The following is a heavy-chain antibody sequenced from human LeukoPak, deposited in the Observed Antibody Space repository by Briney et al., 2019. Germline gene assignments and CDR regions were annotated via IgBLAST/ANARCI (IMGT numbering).Heavy chain of an antibody. Sequence: ASVKVSCKASGYTFTDYYMHWVRQAPGQGLEWMGWINPNSGGTSYPQKFQGRVAMTGDTSISTAYMEVSRLGSDDTAVYYCARPNDKPPWGSYPVNGGQEPWVTVSS. CDR2: INPNSGGT. CDR3: ARPNDKPPWGSYPVN. CDR1: GYTFTDYY. J-gene: IGHJ4*02. D-gene: IGHD3-16*01. V-gene: IGHV1-2*02.